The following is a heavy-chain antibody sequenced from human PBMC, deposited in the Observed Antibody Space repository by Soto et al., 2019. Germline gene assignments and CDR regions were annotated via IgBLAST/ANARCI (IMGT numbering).Heavy chain of an antibody. CDR2: IIPIFGTA. Sequence: QVQLVQSGAEVKKPGSSVKVSCKASGGTFSSYAISWVRQAPRQGLEWMGGIIPIFGTANYAQKFQGRVTITADESTSTAYMELSSLRSEDTAVYYCARDRTAAAEKYYYYYGMDVWGQGTTVTVSS. J-gene: IGHJ6*02. CDR3: ARDRTAAAEKYYYYYGMDV. CDR1: GGTFSSYA. V-gene: IGHV1-69*01. D-gene: IGHD6-13*01.